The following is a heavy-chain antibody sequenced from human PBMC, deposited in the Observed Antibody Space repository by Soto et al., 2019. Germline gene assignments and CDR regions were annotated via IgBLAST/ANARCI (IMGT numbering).Heavy chain of an antibody. V-gene: IGHV4-4*02. D-gene: IGHD2-15*01. CDR1: GGSISGSNW. Sequence: SETLSLTCAVSGGSISGSNWWSWVRQPPGKGLEWIGEIYHSGSTNYNPSLKSRVTISVDKSKNQFSLKLSSVTAADTAVYYCARAADVVVVAASWFDPWGQGTLVTVSS. CDR3: ARAADVVVVAASWFDP. J-gene: IGHJ5*02. CDR2: IYHSGST.